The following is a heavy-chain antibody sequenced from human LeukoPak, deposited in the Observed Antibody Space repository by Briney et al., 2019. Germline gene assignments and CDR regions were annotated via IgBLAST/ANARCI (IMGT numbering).Heavy chain of an antibody. V-gene: IGHV2-70*11. CDR2: NGWDDDE. CDR1: GFSLSITGMC. D-gene: IGHD3-3*01. CDR3: ARTYNDFWSGYSHYFFDH. J-gene: IGHJ4*02. Sequence: SGPTLVNPTQTLTLTCTFSGFSLSITGMCVSWIRQPAGKALEWLARNGWDDDEDYNTSLKTRLTISKDTSKNQVVLTMTNMDPVDTATYYCARTYNDFWSGYSHYFFDHWGQGTLVTVSS.